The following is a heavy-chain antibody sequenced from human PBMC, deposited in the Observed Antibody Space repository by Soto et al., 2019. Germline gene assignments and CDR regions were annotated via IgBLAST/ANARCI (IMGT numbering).Heavy chain of an antibody. J-gene: IGHJ6*02. V-gene: IGHV3-30*18. CDR3: AKNNGGYSSSWYYYYGMDV. D-gene: IGHD6-13*01. CDR1: GFTFSSYG. Sequence: QVQLVESGGGVVQPGRSLRLSCAASGFTFSSYGMHWVRQAPGKGLEWVAVISYDGSNKYYADSVKGRFTISRDNSKNTLYLQMNRLRAEDTAVYYCAKNNGGYSSSWYYYYGMDVWGQGTTVTVSS. CDR2: ISYDGSNK.